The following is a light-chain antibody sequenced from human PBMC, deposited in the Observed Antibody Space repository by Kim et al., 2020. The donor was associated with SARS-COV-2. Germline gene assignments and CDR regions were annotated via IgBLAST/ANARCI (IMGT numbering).Light chain of an antibody. J-gene: IGKJ1*01. CDR3: QQDYTYPWT. Sequence: ASIGDRVTITCRPSQTISNDLSWYQQKPGQAPKVLVYAASSLQPGVPSRFSGSGSDTDFTLTISSLQPEDAATYYCQQDYTYPWTFGQGTKVDIK. CDR1: QTISND. CDR2: AAS. V-gene: IGKV1-6*01.